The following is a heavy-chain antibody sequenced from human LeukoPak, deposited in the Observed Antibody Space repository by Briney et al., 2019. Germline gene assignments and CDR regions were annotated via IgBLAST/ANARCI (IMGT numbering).Heavy chain of an antibody. V-gene: IGHV3-21*01. CDR2: ISSSSSYI. J-gene: IGHJ3*02. D-gene: IGHD2-15*01. Sequence: GGSLRLSCAASGFTFSSYSMNWVRQAPGKGLEWVSSISSSSSYIDYADSVKGRFTISRDNAKNSLYLQMNSLRAEDTAVYYCARVVVVTTVMNAFDIWGQGTMVTVSS. CDR3: ARVVVVTTVMNAFDI. CDR1: GFTFSSYS.